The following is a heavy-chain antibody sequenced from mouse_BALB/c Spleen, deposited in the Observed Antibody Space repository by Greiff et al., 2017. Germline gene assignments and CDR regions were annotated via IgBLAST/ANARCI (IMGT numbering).Heavy chain of an antibody. J-gene: IGHJ3*01. Sequence: VQLQQSGAELVRPGALVKLSCKASGFTIKDYNMHWVKQRPEQGLEWIGWIDPENGNTIYDPKFQGKASITADTSSNTAYLQLSSLTSEDTAVYYCARGYGPTSWFDYWGQGTLVTVSA. CDR2: IDPENGNT. D-gene: IGHD1-1*02. V-gene: IGHV14-1*02. CDR3: ARGYGPTSWFDY. CDR1: GFTIKDYN.